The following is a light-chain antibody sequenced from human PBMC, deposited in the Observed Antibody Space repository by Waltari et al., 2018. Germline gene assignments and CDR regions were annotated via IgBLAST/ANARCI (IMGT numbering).Light chain of an antibody. V-gene: IGLV2-14*03. J-gene: IGLJ2*01. CDR2: DVS. CDR3: SSYTSRSTLVV. Sequence: QSALTQPAALSGSPGQSITIPCTGTNSYVGGYNSVSWYQQHPGKAPKVIVYDVSNRPSGVSNRFSGSKSGNMASLTISGLQAEDEADYYCSSYTSRSTLVVFGGGTKVTVL. CDR1: NSYVGGYNS.